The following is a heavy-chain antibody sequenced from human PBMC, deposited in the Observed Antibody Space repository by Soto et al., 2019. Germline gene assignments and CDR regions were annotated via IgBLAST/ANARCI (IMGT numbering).Heavy chain of an antibody. CDR1: GGSISSSSYY. J-gene: IGHJ5*02. V-gene: IGHV4-39*07. CDR2: IYYSGST. Sequence: SETLSLTCTVSGGSISSSSYYWGWIRQPPGKGLEWIGSIYYSGSTYYNPSLKSRVMMSVDTSKKQFSLKLRSVTAADTAVYYCVRDGTKTLRDWFDPWGQGISVTVSS. D-gene: IGHD1-1*01. CDR3: VRDGTKTLRDWFDP.